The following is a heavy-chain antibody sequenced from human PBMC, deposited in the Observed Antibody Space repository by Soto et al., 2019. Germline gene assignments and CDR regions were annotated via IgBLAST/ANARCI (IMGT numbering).Heavy chain of an antibody. D-gene: IGHD3-10*01. CDR2: ISGSGGST. Sequence: EVQLLESGGGLVQPGGSLRLSCAASGFTFSSYAMSWVRQAPGKGLEWVSAISGSGGSTYYADSVKGRFIISRDNSKNTLYLQMNSLRAEDTAVYYCAKALWFGELPNYYYYYYGMDVWGQGTTVTVSS. CDR3: AKALWFGELPNYYYYYYGMDV. CDR1: GFTFSSYA. J-gene: IGHJ6*02. V-gene: IGHV3-23*01.